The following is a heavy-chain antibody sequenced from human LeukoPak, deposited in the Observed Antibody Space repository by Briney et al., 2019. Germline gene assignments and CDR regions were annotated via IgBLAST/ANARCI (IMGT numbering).Heavy chain of an antibody. CDR3: ARHFCRGGDCYYMYYFDY. D-gene: IGHD2-21*02. J-gene: IGHJ4*02. V-gene: IGHV4-59*08. CDR1: GGSISSYY. Sequence: SETLSLTCTVSGGSISSYYWSWIRQPPGKGLEWIGYIYYSGSTYYNPSLKSRVTISVDTSKNQFSLKLSSVTAADTAVYYCARHFCRGGDCYYMYYFDYWGQGTLVTVSS. CDR2: IYYSGST.